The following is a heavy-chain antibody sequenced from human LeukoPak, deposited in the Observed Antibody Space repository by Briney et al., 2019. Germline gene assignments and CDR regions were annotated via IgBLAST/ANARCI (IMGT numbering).Heavy chain of an antibody. CDR1: GGSISSNKW. D-gene: IGHD6-19*01. J-gene: IGHJ4*02. CDR2: IHHSGST. Sequence: SGTLSLTCAVSGGSISSNKWWSWVRQPPGKGLEWIGEIHHSGSTNYNPSLKSRVTISVDKSKNQFSLKLSSVTAADTAVYYCASKLTAVAGYFDCWGQGTLVTVSS. V-gene: IGHV4-4*02. CDR3: ASKLTAVAGYFDC.